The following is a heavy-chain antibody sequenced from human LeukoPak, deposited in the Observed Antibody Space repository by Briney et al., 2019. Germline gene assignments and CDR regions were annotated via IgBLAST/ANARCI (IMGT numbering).Heavy chain of an antibody. J-gene: IGHJ4*02. V-gene: IGHV3-30*04. CDR2: ISYDGSNK. CDR1: GFTFSSYA. Sequence: PGGSLRLSCAASGFTFSSYAMHWVRQAPGKGLEWVAVISYDGSNKYYAGSVKGRFTISRDNSKNTLYLQMNSLRAEDTAVYYCARDYATDIVVVVAAKTPPDYWGQGTLVTVSS. CDR3: ARDYATDIVVVVAAKTPPDY. D-gene: IGHD2-15*01.